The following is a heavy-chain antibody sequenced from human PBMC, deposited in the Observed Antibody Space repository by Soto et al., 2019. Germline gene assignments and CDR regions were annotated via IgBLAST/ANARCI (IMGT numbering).Heavy chain of an antibody. CDR1: GFTFSGSA. Sequence: PGGSLRLSCAASGFTFSGSAMHWVRQASGKGLEWVGRIRSKANSYATAYAASVKGRFTISRDDSKNTAYLQMNSLKTEDTAVYYCTRGIVGATDPDPEYFQHWGQGTLVTVSS. D-gene: IGHD1-26*01. V-gene: IGHV3-73*01. J-gene: IGHJ1*01. CDR2: IRSKANSYAT. CDR3: TRGIVGATDPDPEYFQH.